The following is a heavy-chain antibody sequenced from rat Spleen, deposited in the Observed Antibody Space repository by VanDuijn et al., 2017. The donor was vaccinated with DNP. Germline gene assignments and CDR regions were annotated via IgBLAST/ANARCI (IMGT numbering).Heavy chain of an antibody. CDR2: ISYDGSST. J-gene: IGHJ2*01. V-gene: IGHV5-7*01. CDR3: ARHRDY. Sequence: EVQLVESGGGLVQPGRSLKLSCAASGFTFSDYNMAWVRQAPKKGLEWVATISYDGSSTYYRDSVKGRFTISRDNAKSTLYLQMDSLRSEDTATYYCARHRDYWGQGVMVTVSS. CDR1: GFTFSDYN.